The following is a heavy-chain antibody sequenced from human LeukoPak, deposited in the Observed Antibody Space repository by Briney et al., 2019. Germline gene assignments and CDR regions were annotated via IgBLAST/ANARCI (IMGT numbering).Heavy chain of an antibody. D-gene: IGHD1-14*01. Sequence: GGSLRLSRAASGFTFSDYYMGCMRPAPGKGGECGSYISGSGNIIHSADSVNGRFTISRNNANNSLFLQMNSLRTEDTAVYYGARDADQMYEVYDYWGQGTLVTVSS. CDR1: GFTFSDYY. CDR3: ARDADQMYEVYDY. J-gene: IGHJ4*02. CDR2: ISGSGNII. V-gene: IGHV3-11*04.